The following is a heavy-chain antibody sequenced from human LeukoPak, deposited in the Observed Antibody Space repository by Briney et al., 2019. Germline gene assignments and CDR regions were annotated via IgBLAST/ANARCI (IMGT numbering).Heavy chain of an antibody. J-gene: IGHJ4*02. Sequence: PGGSLRLSRAASGFTFRKYAMSWVRQAPGKGLEWVSAISGSGDTTYYADSVKGRFTISRDNSKNTLYLQMNSLRAEDTALYYCAKDRTSSGYDHPPFDYWGQGTLVTVSS. CDR3: AKDRTSSGYDHPPFDY. CDR1: GFTFRKYA. D-gene: IGHD5-12*01. V-gene: IGHV3-23*01. CDR2: ISGSGDTT.